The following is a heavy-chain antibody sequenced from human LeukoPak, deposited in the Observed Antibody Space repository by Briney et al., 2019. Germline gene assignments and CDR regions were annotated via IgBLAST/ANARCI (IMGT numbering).Heavy chain of an antibody. Sequence: PGGSLRLSCATSGFTSRSSEMNWVRQAPGKGLEWVSYISGTGNTIYYTDSVKGRFTISRDNAKNSLYLQMNSLRAEDTAVYYCARDSYDGDYVPGCFQHWGQGTLVTVSS. J-gene: IGHJ1*01. CDR1: GFTSRSSE. CDR2: ISGTGNTI. D-gene: IGHD4-17*01. CDR3: ARDSYDGDYVPGCFQH. V-gene: IGHV3-48*03.